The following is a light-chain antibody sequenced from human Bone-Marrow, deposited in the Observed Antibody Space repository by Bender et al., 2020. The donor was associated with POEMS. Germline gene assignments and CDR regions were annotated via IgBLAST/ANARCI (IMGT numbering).Light chain of an antibody. V-gene: IGLV3-21*02. CDR1: NLGAQS. J-gene: IGLJ2*01. CDR3: QVWDDSSDHVV. CDR2: NDG. Sequence: SYVLTQPDSVSVAPGQTAKIACEAENLGAQSLHWYLQKPGQAPVLVDCNDGHRPSEISERFSGSSSGSTATLTILRVEAGDEADYYCQVWDDSSDHVVFGGGTKLTVL.